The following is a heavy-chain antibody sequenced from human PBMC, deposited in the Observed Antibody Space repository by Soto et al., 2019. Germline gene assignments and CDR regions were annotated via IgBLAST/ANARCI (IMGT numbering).Heavy chain of an antibody. CDR3: ARDRGPNSGYYHYWFDP. J-gene: IGHJ5*02. CDR1: GGTFSSYA. Sequence: QVQLVQSGAEVKKPGSSVKVSCKASGGTFSSYAISWVRQAPGQGLEWMGEIIPIFGTANYAQKFQGRVTITADESTSTADMELSSLTSEDTAVYYCARDRGPNSGYYHYWFDPWGQGTLVTVS. V-gene: IGHV1-69*12. D-gene: IGHD3-22*01. CDR2: IIPIFGTA.